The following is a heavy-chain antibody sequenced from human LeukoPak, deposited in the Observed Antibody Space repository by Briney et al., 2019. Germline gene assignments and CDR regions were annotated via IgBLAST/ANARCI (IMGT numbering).Heavy chain of an antibody. Sequence: PSETLSLTCTVSGGSISSYYWSWIRQPAGKGLEWIGRIYTSGSTSYNPSLKSRVTMSVDTSKNQFSLKLSSVTAADTAVYYCARVFRGSGYPLGYYYMDVWGKGTTVTVSS. CDR1: GGSISSYY. V-gene: IGHV4-4*07. CDR2: IYTSGST. J-gene: IGHJ6*03. D-gene: IGHD3-3*01. CDR3: ARVFRGSGYPLGYYYMDV.